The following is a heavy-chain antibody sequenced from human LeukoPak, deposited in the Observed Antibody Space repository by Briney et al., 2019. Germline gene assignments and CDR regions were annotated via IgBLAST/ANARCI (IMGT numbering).Heavy chain of an antibody. CDR2: IQYGGST. D-gene: IGHD3-10*01. CDR3: ARQAGGFEEFTVSPRYAMDV. CDR1: GGSISGHY. J-gene: IGHJ6*02. Sequence: KPSETLSLTCTVSGGSISGHYWSWIRQSPGTGLGWISYIQYGGSTNYNPSLKSRVTISVDTSRNQFSLDVKSVTAADTAVYFCARQAGGFEEFTVSPRYAMDVWGQGTTVAVSS. V-gene: IGHV4-59*08.